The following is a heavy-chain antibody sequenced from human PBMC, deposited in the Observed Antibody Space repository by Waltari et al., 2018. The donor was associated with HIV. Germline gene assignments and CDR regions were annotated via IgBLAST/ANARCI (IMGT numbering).Heavy chain of an antibody. Sequence: QVQLVQSGAEVKKPGASVKVSCKASGYTFTSYGISWVRQDPGQGREWMGWISSYNGNTNYAQKLQGRVTMTTDTSTSTAYMELRSLRSDDTAVYYCAREGDIVVVGKAFDIWGQGTMVTVSS. D-gene: IGHD2-15*01. CDR1: GYTFTSYG. V-gene: IGHV1-18*01. CDR3: AREGDIVVVGKAFDI. CDR2: ISSYNGNT. J-gene: IGHJ3*02.